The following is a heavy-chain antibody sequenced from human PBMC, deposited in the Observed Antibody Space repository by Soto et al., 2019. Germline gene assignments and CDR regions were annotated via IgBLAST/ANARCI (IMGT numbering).Heavy chain of an antibody. CDR1: GFSLCNGGMW. Sequence: GSGPTLVNPTQTLTLTCTFAGFSLCNGGMWVGWIRQPPGKALEWLARIDWDDDKYYSTSLKTRLTISKDTSKNQVVLTMTNMDPVDTATYYCARISQDIGAVAVGYYFDYWGQGTLVTVSS. CDR2: IDWDDDK. CDR3: ARISQDIGAVAVGYYFDY. D-gene: IGHD6-19*01. J-gene: IGHJ4*02. V-gene: IGHV2-70*11.